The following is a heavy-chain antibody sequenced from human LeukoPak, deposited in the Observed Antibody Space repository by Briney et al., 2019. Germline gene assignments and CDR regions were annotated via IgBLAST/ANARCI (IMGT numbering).Heavy chain of an antibody. Sequence: SETLSLTCTVSGGSISNTIYYWGWIRQPPGKGLEWIGSIYYRGSTYYNPSLQSRVTISVDTSKNQFSLIMSPVTAADTAVYYCARDVDAAMAFDYWGQGTLVTVSS. D-gene: IGHD5-18*01. CDR3: ARDVDAAMAFDY. V-gene: IGHV4-39*07. J-gene: IGHJ4*02. CDR2: IYYRGST. CDR1: GGSISNTIYY.